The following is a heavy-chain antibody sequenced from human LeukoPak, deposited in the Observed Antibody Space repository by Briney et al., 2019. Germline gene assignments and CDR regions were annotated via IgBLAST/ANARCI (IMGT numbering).Heavy chain of an antibody. J-gene: IGHJ6*02. CDR2: INPNSGGT. CDR1: GYTFTGYY. CDR3: ARVYDFDDYYYGMDV. Sequence: ASVKVSCKASGYTFTGYYMHWVRQAPGQGLEWMGWINPNSGGTNYAQKFQGRVTMIRDTSISTAYMELSRLRSDDTAVYYCARVYDFDDYYYGMDVWGQGTTVTVSS. V-gene: IGHV1-2*02. D-gene: IGHD3-3*01.